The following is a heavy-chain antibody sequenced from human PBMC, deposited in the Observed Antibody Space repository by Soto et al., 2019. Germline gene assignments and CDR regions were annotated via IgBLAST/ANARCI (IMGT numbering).Heavy chain of an antibody. V-gene: IGHV3-11*06. D-gene: IGHD2-15*01. CDR3: VRGGGGGLFDP. J-gene: IGHJ5*02. CDR2: ISPGSRYP. Sequence: GGSLRLASAGSGFTFGDSYMSWIRQAPGKGLEWLSYISPGSRYPAYADSVKGRFTISRDNAKRSLYLQMMSLTAEDTAIYYCVRGGGGGLFDPWGQGTMVTVSS. CDR1: GFTFGDSY.